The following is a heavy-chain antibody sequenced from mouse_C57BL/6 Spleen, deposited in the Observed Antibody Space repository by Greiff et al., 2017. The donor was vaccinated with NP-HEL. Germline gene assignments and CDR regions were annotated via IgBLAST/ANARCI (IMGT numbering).Heavy chain of an antibody. CDR3: ASEPKNREGFAY. CDR2: IWGVGST. CDR1: GFSLTSYG. V-gene: IGHV2-6*01. Sequence: VMLVESGPGLVAPSQSLSITCTVSGFSLTSYGVDWVRQSPGKGLEWLGVIWGVGSTNYNSALKSRLSISKDNSKSQVFLKMNSLQTDDTAMYYCASEPKNREGFAYWGQGTLVTVSA. J-gene: IGHJ3*01.